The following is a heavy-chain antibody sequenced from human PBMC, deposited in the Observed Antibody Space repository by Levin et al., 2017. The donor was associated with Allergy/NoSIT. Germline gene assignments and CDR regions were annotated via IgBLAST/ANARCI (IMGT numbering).Heavy chain of an antibody. J-gene: IGHJ4*02. CDR1: GFTFSSYG. Sequence: GGSLRLSCAASGFTFSSYGMHWVRQAPGKGLEWVAVIWYDESNKYYADSVKGRFTISRDNSKNTLYLQMNSLRAEDTAVYYCARDAVVYGDHAGYFDYWGQGTLVTVSS. D-gene: IGHD4-17*01. CDR3: ARDAVVYGDHAGYFDY. V-gene: IGHV3-33*01. CDR2: IWYDESNK.